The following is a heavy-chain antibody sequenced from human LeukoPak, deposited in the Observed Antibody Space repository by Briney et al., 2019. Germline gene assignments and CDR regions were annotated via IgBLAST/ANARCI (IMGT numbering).Heavy chain of an antibody. CDR2: ISGSGGST. Sequence: SGGSLRLSCAASGFTFSSYAMSWVRQAPGKGLEWVSAISGSGGSTYYADSVKGRFTISRDNSKNTLYLQMNSLRAEDTAVYYCAKLSRPIVGATTGYWGQGTLVTVSS. CDR3: AKLSRPIVGATTGY. J-gene: IGHJ4*02. CDR1: GFTFSSYA. V-gene: IGHV3-23*01. D-gene: IGHD1-26*01.